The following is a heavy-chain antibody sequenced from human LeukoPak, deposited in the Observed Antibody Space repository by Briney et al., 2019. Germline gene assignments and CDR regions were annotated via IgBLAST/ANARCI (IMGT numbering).Heavy chain of an antibody. CDR3: ARGGEEYQLLYNYYYYYMDV. V-gene: IGHV3-21*01. CDR2: ISSSSSYI. Sequence: GGSLRLSCAVSGFTFSSYSMNWVRQAPGKGLEWVSSISSSSSYIYYADSVKGRFTISRDNAKNSLYLQMNSLRAEDTAVYYCARGGEEYQLLYNYYYYYMDVWGKGTTVTVSS. CDR1: GFTFSSYS. J-gene: IGHJ6*03. D-gene: IGHD2-2*02.